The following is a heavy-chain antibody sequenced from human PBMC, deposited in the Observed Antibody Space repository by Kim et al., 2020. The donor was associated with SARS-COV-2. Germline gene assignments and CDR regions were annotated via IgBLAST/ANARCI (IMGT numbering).Heavy chain of an antibody. V-gene: IGHV3-30*03. J-gene: IGHJ6*02. CDR2: ISYDGSNK. D-gene: IGHD3-10*01. CDR3: AEQRGGSGSGMDG. Sequence: GGSLRLSCAASGFTFSNYGMHWVRQAPGKGLEWVAVISYDGSNKYYADSVKGRFTISRDNSKNTLYLQMNSLRAEDTAVYYCAEQRGGSGSGMDGWGQGT. CDR1: GFTFSNYG.